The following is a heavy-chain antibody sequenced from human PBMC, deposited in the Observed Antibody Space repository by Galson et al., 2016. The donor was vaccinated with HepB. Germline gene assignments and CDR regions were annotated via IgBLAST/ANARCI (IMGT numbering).Heavy chain of an antibody. J-gene: IGHJ4*02. V-gene: IGHV3-23*01. CDR3: AKVLVGSARPGAFDY. D-gene: IGHD6-6*01. CDR2: VSGSGGGT. Sequence: SLRLSCAASGFTFSTYAMNWVRQSPGKGLEWVSGVSGSGGGTYYGGSVKGRFNISRDNSKNTLYLEMSSLRVEDTAVYYCAKVLVGSARPGAFDYWGQGTLVTVSS. CDR1: GFTFSTYA.